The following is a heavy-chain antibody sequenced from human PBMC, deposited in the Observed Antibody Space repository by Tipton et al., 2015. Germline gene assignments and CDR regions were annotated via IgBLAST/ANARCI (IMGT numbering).Heavy chain of an antibody. CDR2: IYSSATT. V-gene: IGHV4-61*01. CDR3: AKTHGAYDWYLDH. D-gene: IGHD5-12*01. Sequence: TLSLTCTVSGGSVSSGSYYWNWIRQPPGKGLEWIGYIYSSATTNYSSALRSRVTISVGTSKNQFSLNLRSVTAADTAVYFCAKTHGAYDWYLDHWGQGTLVTVSS. CDR1: GGSVSSGSYY. J-gene: IGHJ4*02.